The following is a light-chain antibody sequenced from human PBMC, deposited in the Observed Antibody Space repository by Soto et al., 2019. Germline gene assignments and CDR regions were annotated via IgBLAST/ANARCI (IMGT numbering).Light chain of an antibody. CDR3: LFSDSAARV. Sequence: QAVVTQEPSLTVSPGGTVTLTCGSSTGTVTSGHYPYWFQQKPGQAPRTLIYDTSKKHSWTPARFSGSLLGGKAALTLSGAQPEDEADYYCLFSDSAARVFGGGTKLTVL. CDR2: DTS. CDR1: TGTVTSGHY. J-gene: IGLJ3*02. V-gene: IGLV7-46*01.